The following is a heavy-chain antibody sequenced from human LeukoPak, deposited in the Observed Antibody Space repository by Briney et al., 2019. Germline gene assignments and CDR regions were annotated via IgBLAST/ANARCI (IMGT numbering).Heavy chain of an antibody. Sequence: GASVKICCKASGYTFRGNYIHWLRQAPGQGLEWMGWIDANNGDTKSAQKFQGRVTMSRDTSISTAYMDLSSLSPDDAAVYYCARDPSSVTLYFFDYWGQGTLVTVSS. J-gene: IGHJ4*02. CDR1: GYTFRGNY. CDR3: ARDPSSVTLYFFDY. D-gene: IGHD4-11*01. CDR2: IDANNGDT. V-gene: IGHV1-2*02.